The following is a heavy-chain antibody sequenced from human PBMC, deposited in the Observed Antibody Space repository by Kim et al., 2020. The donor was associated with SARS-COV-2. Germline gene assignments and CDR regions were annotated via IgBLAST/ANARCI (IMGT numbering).Heavy chain of an antibody. V-gene: IGHV4-34*01. CDR3: ARGWSRYYYYGMDV. Sequence: SETLSLTCAVYGGSFSGYYWSWIRQPPGKGLEWIWEINHSGSTNYNPSLKSRVTISVDTSKNQFSLKLSSVTAADTAVYYCARGWSRYYYYGMDVWGQGTTVTVSS. J-gene: IGHJ6*02. CDR1: GGSFSGYY. CDR2: INHSGST. D-gene: IGHD2-8*02.